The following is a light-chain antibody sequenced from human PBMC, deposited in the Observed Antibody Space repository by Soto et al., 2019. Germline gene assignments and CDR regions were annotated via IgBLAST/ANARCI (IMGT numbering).Light chain of an antibody. Sequence: AIRMTQSPSSFSASTGDRVTITCRVSQGISTYLAWYQQKPGQAPKLLIYAASTLQSGVPSKFSGSGSGTEFTLTISGLQSEDVATYYCQQYYSYPYTFGQGTKLEIK. CDR3: QQYYSYPYT. CDR1: QGISTY. V-gene: IGKV1-8*01. CDR2: AAS. J-gene: IGKJ2*01.